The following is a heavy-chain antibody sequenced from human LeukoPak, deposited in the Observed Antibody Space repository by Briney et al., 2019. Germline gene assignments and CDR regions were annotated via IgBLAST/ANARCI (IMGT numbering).Heavy chain of an antibody. CDR2: IWYDGSNK. Sequence: PGGSLRLSCAASGFTFSSYGMHWVRQAPGKGLEWVADIWYDGSNKYYADSVKGRFTISRDNSKNTLYLQMNSLRAEDTAVYYCARERGYSYGFFDYWGQGTLVTVSS. D-gene: IGHD5-18*01. CDR3: ARERGYSYGFFDY. J-gene: IGHJ4*02. V-gene: IGHV3-33*01. CDR1: GFTFSSYG.